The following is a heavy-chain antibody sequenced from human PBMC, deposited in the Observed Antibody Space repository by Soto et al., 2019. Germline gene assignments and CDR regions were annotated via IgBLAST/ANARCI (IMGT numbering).Heavy chain of an antibody. J-gene: IGHJ4*02. V-gene: IGHV3-30-3*01. CDR1: GFTVSSYA. CDR2: ISYDGSNK. Sequence: GGSLRLSCAASGFTVSSYAMHWVRQAPGKGLEWVAVISYDGSNKYYADSVKGRFTISRDNSKNTLYLQMNSLRAEDTAVYYCARAPTTATTAGIDYWGQGTLVTVSS. CDR3: ARAPTTATTAGIDY. D-gene: IGHD4-17*01.